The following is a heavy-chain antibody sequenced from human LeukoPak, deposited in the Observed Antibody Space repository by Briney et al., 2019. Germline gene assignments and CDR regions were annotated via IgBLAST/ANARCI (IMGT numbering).Heavy chain of an antibody. V-gene: IGHV3-23*01. CDR3: ARGEWLVRL. CDR2: IGGSGGHI. Sequence: GGSLTLSCAASGFTFSSYAMSWIRQIPGKDLEWVAHIGGSGGHIYYVDSVKDRFSISRDNAKNLLYLQMNSLRADDTAVYYCARGEWLVRLWGQGTLVAVSS. D-gene: IGHD6-19*01. CDR1: GFTFSSYA. J-gene: IGHJ4*02.